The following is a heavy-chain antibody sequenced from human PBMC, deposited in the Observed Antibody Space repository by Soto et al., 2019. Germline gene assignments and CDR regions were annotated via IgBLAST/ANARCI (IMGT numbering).Heavy chain of an antibody. D-gene: IGHD3-22*01. CDR1: GYTFTSYA. J-gene: IGHJ4*02. CDR2: INAGNGNT. CDR3: ARGRDYYDSSGPRKFDY. Sequence: ASVKVSCKASGYTFTSYAMHWVRQAPGQRLEWMGWINAGNGNTKYSQKFQGRVTITRDTSASTAYMELSSLRSEDTAVYYCARGRDYYDSSGPRKFDYWGQGTLVTVSS. V-gene: IGHV1-3*01.